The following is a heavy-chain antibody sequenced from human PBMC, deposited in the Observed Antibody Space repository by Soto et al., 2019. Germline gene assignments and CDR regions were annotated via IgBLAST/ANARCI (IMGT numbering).Heavy chain of an antibody. V-gene: IGHV3-72*01. Sequence: EVQLVESGGDLVQPGGSLRLSCAASGFTFSAYYMDWVRQAPGKGLEWVGLIRSKAESYTTEYAASVRGRFTISRDDSKNLLFLPMTSLTTEDTAVYYCCDCGHTNLDCRGRGTLVTVSS. CDR2: IRSKAESYTT. D-gene: IGHD2-21*01. CDR3: CDCGHTNLDC. CDR1: GFTFSAYY. J-gene: IGHJ4*02.